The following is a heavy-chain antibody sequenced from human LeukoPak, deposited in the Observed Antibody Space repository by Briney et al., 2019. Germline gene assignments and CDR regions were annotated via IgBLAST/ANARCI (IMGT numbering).Heavy chain of an antibody. D-gene: IGHD6-19*01. CDR2: IYSGGST. V-gene: IGHV3-53*05. CDR3: AKALYSSLTKDAFDI. J-gene: IGHJ3*02. Sequence: GGSLRLSCAASGFTVSSNYMSWVRQAPGKGLEWVSVIYSGGSTYYADSVKGRFSISRDNSKNTLDLQMNSLRAEDTAVYYCAKALYSSLTKDAFDIWGQGTKVTVSS. CDR1: GFTVSSNY.